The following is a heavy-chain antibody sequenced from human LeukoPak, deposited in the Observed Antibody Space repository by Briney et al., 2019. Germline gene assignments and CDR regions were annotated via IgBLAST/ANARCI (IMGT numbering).Heavy chain of an antibody. CDR3: ARGHRPVRGVYNWFDP. CDR1: GYTFTSYD. Sequence: ASVKVSCKASGYTFTSYDINWVRQATGQGLEWMGWMNPNSGNTGYAQKFQGRVTMTRNTSISTAYMELSSLRSEDTAAYYCARGHRPVRGVYNWFDPWGQGTLVTVSS. D-gene: IGHD3-10*01. CDR2: MNPNSGNT. J-gene: IGHJ5*02. V-gene: IGHV1-8*01.